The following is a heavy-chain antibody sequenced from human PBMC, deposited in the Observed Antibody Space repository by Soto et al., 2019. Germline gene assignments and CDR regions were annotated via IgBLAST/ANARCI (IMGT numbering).Heavy chain of an antibody. D-gene: IGHD5-12*01. CDR3: ARLTVSSRPGEMATWGY. Sequence: ASVKVSCKASGYTFTSYYMHWVRQAPGQGLEWMGIINPSGGSTSYAQKFQGRVTMTRDTSTSTVYMELSSLRSEDTAVYYCARLTVSSRPGEMATWGYWGQGTLVTVSS. CDR1: GYTFTSYY. J-gene: IGHJ4*02. CDR2: INPSGGST. V-gene: IGHV1-46*01.